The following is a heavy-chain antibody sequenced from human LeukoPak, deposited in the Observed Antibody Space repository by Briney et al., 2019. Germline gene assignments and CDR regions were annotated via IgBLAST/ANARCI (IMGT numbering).Heavy chain of an antibody. D-gene: IGHD5-12*01. CDR2: INHSGST. CDR3: ARRWIAWFDY. CDR1: GGSFSGYY. Sequence: SETLSLTCAVYGGSFSGYYWSWIRQPPGKGLEWIGEINHSGSTNYNPSLKSRVTISVDTSKNQFSLKLSSVTAADTAVYYCARRWIAWFDYWGQGTLVTVSS. J-gene: IGHJ4*02. V-gene: IGHV4-34*01.